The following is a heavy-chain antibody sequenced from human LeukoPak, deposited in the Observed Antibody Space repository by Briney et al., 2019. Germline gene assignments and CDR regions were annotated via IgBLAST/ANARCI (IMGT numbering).Heavy chain of an antibody. CDR2: IYYGGNT. Sequence: KPSETLSLTCTVSGGSIGSYYWSWIRQPPGKGLEWIGYIYYGGNTDHNPSLKSRVSISVDTSKNQVSLRLTSVTAADTAVYYCARDFSSSSTVYYYYYMDVWGKGTTVTVSS. J-gene: IGHJ6*03. D-gene: IGHD6-6*01. V-gene: IGHV4-59*01. CDR1: GGSIGSYY. CDR3: ARDFSSSSTVYYYYYMDV.